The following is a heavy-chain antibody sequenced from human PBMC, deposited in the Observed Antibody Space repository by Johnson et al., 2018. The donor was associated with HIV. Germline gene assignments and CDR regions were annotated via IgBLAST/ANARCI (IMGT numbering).Heavy chain of an antibody. CDR2: ISYDESNK. J-gene: IGHJ3*02. D-gene: IGHD4-17*01. V-gene: IGHV3-30*03. CDR1: GFTFSSYG. CDR3: ARAVGFDYGRGDAFDI. Sequence: QMHLVESGGGVVRPGGSLRLSCAASGFTFSSYGMHWVRQAPGKGLEWVAVISYDESNKYYVDSVKGRFTISRDNAKNSLYLQMNSLSAEDTAFYYCARAVGFDYGRGDAFDIWGQGTMVTVSS.